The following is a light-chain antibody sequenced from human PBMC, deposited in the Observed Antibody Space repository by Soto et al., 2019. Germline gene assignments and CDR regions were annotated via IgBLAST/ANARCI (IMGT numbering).Light chain of an antibody. CDR1: SSNIGNNY. V-gene: IGLV1-51*02. CDR3: GTWDSSLSAGWV. CDR2: ENN. J-gene: IGLJ3*02. Sequence: QSVLAHPPSVSAARGQKVTISCSGSSSNIGNNYVSWYQQLPGTAPKLLIYENNKRPSGIPDRFSGSKSGTSATLGITGLQTGDEADYYCGTWDSSLSAGWVFGGGTQLTVL.